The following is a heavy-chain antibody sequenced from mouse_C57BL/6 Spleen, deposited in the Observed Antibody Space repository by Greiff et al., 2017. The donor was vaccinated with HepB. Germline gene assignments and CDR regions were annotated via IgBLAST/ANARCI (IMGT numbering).Heavy chain of an antibody. CDR2: INPSTGGT. V-gene: IGHV1-42*01. CDR3: ARRTTVVANYFDD. D-gene: IGHD1-1*01. Sequence: VQLQQSGPELVKPGASVKISCKASGYSFTGYYMNWVKQSPEKSLEWIGEINPSTGGTTYNQKFKAKATLTVDKSSSTAYMQLKSLTSEDSAVYYCARRTTVVANYFDDWGQGTTLTVSS. J-gene: IGHJ2*01. CDR1: GYSFTGYY.